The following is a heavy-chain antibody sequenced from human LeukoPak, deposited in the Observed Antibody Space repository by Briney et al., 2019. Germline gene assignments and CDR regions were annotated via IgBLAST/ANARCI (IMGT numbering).Heavy chain of an antibody. V-gene: IGHV4-4*09. CDR2: IYTSGST. D-gene: IGHD3-10*01. Sequence: SETLSLTCTVSGGSISSYYWSWIRQPPGKGLEWIGYIYTSGSTNYNPSLKSRVTISVDTSKNQFSLRLSSVTAADTAVYYCARRLRYYGSGSPFDYWGQGTLVTVSS. CDR3: ARRLRYYGSGSPFDY. CDR1: GGSISSYY. J-gene: IGHJ4*02.